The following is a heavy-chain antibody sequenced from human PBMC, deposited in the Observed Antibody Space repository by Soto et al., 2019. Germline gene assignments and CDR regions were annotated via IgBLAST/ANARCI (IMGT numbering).Heavy chain of an antibody. CDR3: AIQVAAAGRYYYYGMDV. D-gene: IGHD6-13*01. Sequence: QVQLVQSGDEVKKPGASVKVSCKASGYTFSGYYMHWVRQAPGQGLEWMGWINPNSGGTNYAQKFQGWVTMTRDTSISTAYMELSRLRSDDTAVYYCAIQVAAAGRYYYYGMDVWGQGTTVTVSS. CDR2: INPNSGGT. V-gene: IGHV1-2*04. CDR1: GYTFSGYY. J-gene: IGHJ6*02.